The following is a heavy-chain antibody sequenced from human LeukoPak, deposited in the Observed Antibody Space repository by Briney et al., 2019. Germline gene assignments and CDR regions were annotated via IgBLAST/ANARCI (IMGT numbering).Heavy chain of an antibody. CDR3: AKCAPVDYDFWSGYYPLDH. CDR2: VSGGGVST. V-gene: IGHV3-23*01. CDR1: GFTFSNYA. J-gene: IGHJ4*02. Sequence: GGSLRLSCAASGFTFSNYAMTWVRQAPGMGLQWVAVVSGGGVSTYYADSVKGRFTISRDNFKNTLHLQMSSLRADDTAVYYCAKCAPVDYDFWSGYYPLDHWGRGVLVTVSS. D-gene: IGHD3-3*01.